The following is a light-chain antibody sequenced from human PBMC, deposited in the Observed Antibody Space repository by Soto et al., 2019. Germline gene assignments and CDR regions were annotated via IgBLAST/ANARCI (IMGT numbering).Light chain of an antibody. Sequence: EIVMTQSTATLSAPPGERATLSCRASQSVSSNLAWYQPKPGQAPRLLIYGASPRDTGIPARFSSRGSGTEFTLTITSLLSEDVEDYYCQPYNNWPPWTFGQGTKVEIK. CDR3: QPYNNWPPWT. J-gene: IGKJ1*01. V-gene: IGKV3-15*01. CDR2: GAS. CDR1: QSVSSN.